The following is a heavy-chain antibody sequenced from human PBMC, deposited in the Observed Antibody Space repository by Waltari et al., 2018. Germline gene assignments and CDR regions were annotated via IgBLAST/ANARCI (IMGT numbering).Heavy chain of an antibody. V-gene: IGHV3-7*01. J-gene: IGHJ4*02. D-gene: IGHD3-3*01. CDR2: IKPDGTEK. CDR3: ARDWSGSGRGINF. Sequence: VESGGGLVQPGGSLRLSCAASGFTFSNYWMSWVRQAPGKGLEWVGNIKPDGTEKYYVASVWGRFAISRDNTQNSLSLQLSTLRDEDSGRYFCARDWSGSGRGINFWGQGTLVTVSS. CDR1: GFTFSNYW.